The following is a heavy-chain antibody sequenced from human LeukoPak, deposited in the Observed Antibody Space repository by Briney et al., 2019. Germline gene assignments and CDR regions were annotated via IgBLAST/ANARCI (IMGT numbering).Heavy chain of an antibody. CDR2: ISLTGLT. Sequence: SGTLSLTCGVSVGFNSNTNWWSWVRQPPGQGLEWIGEISLTGLTHYNPSLESRVTVSLDKSKNQLSLNLTYVTAADTAVYFCSRENGAFSPFGYWGQGTLVTVLS. CDR1: VGFNSNTNW. CDR3: SRENGAFSPFGY. V-gene: IGHV4-4*02. J-gene: IGHJ4*02. D-gene: IGHD2-8*01.